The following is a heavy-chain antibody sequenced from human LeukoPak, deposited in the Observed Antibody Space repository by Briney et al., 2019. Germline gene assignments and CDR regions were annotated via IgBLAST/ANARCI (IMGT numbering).Heavy chain of an antibody. D-gene: IGHD6-25*01. CDR3: TRGFAAK. CDR2: IRSKTYGGTT. CDR1: GFTFGDYA. V-gene: IGHV3-49*04. J-gene: IGHJ4*02. Sequence: GGSLRLSCTTSGFTFGDYAMSWVRQAPGKGLDWAGFIRSKTYGGTTEYAASVKGRFTISRDDSKSIAYLQMDSLKSDDTAVYYCTRGFAAKWGQGTLVTVSS.